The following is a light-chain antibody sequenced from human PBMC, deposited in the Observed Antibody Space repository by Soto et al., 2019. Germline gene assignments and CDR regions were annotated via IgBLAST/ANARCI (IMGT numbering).Light chain of an antibody. V-gene: IGKV3-15*01. CDR1: QSVSSK. Sequence: IAMTQSPATLSVSPWERATLSCRASQSVSSKLAWYQQKPGQAPRLLIYDASTRATGIPARFSGSGSGTDFILTISRVEPEDFAVYYCQQFGTSPLVTFGPGTKVDIK. CDR2: DAS. J-gene: IGKJ3*01. CDR3: QQFGTSPLVT.